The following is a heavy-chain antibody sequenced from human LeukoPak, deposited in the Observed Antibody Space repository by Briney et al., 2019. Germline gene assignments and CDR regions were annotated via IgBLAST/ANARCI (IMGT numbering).Heavy chain of an antibody. CDR3: ARFGGGSYHYYFDY. CDR1: GFTLSSNW. Sequence: PGGSLRLSCAASGFTLSSNWMHWVRQAPGKGLVWVSGINSDGGSTYYADSVKGRFTISRNNAKNTLYLHMNSLRTEDTAVYYCARFGGGSYHYYFDYWGQGTLVTVSS. D-gene: IGHD1-26*01. V-gene: IGHV3-74*01. J-gene: IGHJ4*02. CDR2: INSDGGST.